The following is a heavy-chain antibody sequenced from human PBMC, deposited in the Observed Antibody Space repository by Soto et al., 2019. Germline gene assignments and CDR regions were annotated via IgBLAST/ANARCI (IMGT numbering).Heavy chain of an antibody. CDR1: SGSVSNSNW. V-gene: IGHV4-4*02. D-gene: IGHD3-22*01. CDR3: ARVERITMIVVDTGDYYYGMDV. CDR2: IYHTGTT. Sequence: SETLSLTCVFSSGSVSNSNWWSWVRQPPGKGLEWIGEIYHTGTTNYNPSLKSRVTMSVDKSKNQFSLNLTSVTAADTAVYYCARVERITMIVVDTGDYYYGMDVWGQGTTVTVSS. J-gene: IGHJ6*02.